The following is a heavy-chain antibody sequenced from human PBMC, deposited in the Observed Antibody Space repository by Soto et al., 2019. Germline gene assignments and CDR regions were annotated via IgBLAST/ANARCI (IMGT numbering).Heavy chain of an antibody. J-gene: IGHJ4*02. CDR2: IYYSGST. V-gene: IGHV4-61*08. CDR3: ARLEELRYYFDH. CDR1: GGYIGSVGYS. D-gene: IGHD1-1*01. Sequence: LEILSVTWAVSGGYIGSVGYSRSWIQQPPGKGLEWIGYIYYSGSTNYNPSLKSRVTISVDTSKSQFSLKLNSVTAADTAVYYCARLEELRYYFDHWGQGTLVTVSS.